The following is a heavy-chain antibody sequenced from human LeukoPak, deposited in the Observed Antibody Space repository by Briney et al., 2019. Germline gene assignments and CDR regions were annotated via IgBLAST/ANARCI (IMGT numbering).Heavy chain of an antibody. CDR3: ARDSGYSSDDAY. V-gene: IGHV3-66*01. Sequence: GGSLRLSCAASGFTVSSNYMSWVRQAPGKGLEWVSVIYSGGFTHYADSVKVRFTISRDNSKNTLYLQMNSLRVEDTAVYYCARDSGYSSDDAYWGQGTLVTVSS. CDR1: GFTVSSNY. J-gene: IGHJ4*02. D-gene: IGHD5-12*01. CDR2: IYSGGFT.